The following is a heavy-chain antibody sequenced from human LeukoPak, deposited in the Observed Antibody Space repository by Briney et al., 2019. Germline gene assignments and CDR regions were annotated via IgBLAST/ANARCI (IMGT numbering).Heavy chain of an antibody. CDR3: ARPGYGGYEPDY. CDR2: INHSGST. V-gene: IGHV4-34*01. CDR1: GGSFSGYY. Sequence: PSETLSLTCAVYGGSFSGYYWSWIRQPPGKGLEWIGEINHSGSTNYNPSLKSRVTISVDTSKNQFSLKLSSVTAADTAVYYCARPGYGGYEPDYWGQGTLVTVSS. D-gene: IGHD5-12*01. J-gene: IGHJ4*02.